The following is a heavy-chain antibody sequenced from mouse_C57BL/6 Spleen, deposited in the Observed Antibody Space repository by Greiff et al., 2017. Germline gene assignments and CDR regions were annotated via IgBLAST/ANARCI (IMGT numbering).Heavy chain of an antibody. V-gene: IGHV1-18*01. CDR2: INPNNGGT. J-gene: IGHJ2*01. CDR1: GYTFTDYN. Sequence: EVQLQESGPELVKPGASVKIPCKASGYTFTDYNMDWVKQSHGKSLEWIGDINPNNGGTIYNQKFKGKATWTVDKSSSTAYMVLRSQTSEDTAVYYCARGDYSNYGFDYWGQGTTLTVSS. D-gene: IGHD2-5*01. CDR3: ARGDYSNYGFDY.